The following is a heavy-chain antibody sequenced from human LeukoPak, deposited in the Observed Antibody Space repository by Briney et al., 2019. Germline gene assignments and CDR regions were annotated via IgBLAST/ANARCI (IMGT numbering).Heavy chain of an antibody. CDR3: ARVGYSYAIDY. J-gene: IGHJ4*02. CDR1: GGSFSGYY. Sequence: SETLSLTCAVYGGSFSGYYWSWIRQPPGKGLEWIGEINHSGSTNYNPSLKSRVTISVDTSKSQFTLKVSSVTAADTAVYYCARVGYSYAIDYWGQGTLVTVSS. D-gene: IGHD5-18*01. V-gene: IGHV4-34*01. CDR2: INHSGST.